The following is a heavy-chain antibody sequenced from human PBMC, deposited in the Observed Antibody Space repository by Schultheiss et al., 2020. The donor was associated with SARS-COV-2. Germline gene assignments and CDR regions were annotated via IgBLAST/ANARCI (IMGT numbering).Heavy chain of an antibody. J-gene: IGHJ4*02. Sequence: SETLSLTCTVSGGSISSGGYYWSCNRQPAGKGLEWIGRIYTSESNNYNPSLKSRVTISVDTSKNQFSLKMSSVTDAYTAVYYCARGWGELLPGSDYWGQGTLVTVSS. CDR2: IYTSESN. D-gene: IGHD1-26*01. CDR3: ARGWGELLPGSDY. CDR1: GGSISSGGYY. V-gene: IGHV4-61*02.